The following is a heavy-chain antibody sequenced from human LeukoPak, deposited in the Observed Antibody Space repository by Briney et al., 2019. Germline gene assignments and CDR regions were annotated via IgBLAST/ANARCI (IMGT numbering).Heavy chain of an antibody. Sequence: PGGSLRLSCAASGFSFSSYDLHWVRQRKGGSPEWVSAIGTAGDTYYPGSVKGRFTISRENAKNSLYLQMTSLEVGDTAVYYCATATRGGYYDHWGQGTLVTVSS. CDR1: GFSFSSYD. CDR3: ATATRGGYYDH. J-gene: IGHJ5*02. V-gene: IGHV3-13*01. D-gene: IGHD3-22*01. CDR2: IGTAGDT.